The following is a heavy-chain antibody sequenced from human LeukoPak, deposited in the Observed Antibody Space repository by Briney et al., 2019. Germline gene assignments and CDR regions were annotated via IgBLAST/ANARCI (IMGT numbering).Heavy chain of an antibody. J-gene: IGHJ5*02. CDR3: ARDQGVTWGSGSYYRA. CDR2: ILYDGSNK. V-gene: IGHV3-30*04. D-gene: IGHD3-10*01. CDR1: GFTFSSYA. Sequence: GGSLRLSCAASGFTFSSYAMHWVRQAPGKGLEWVAVILYDGSNKKYADFVKGRFTISRDNSKNTLHLQMNSLRAEDTAVYYCARDQGVTWGSGSYYRAWGQGTLVTVSS.